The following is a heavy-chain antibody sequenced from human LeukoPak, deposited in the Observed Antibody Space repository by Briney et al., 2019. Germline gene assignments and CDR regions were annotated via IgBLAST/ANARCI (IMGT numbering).Heavy chain of an antibody. V-gene: IGHV3-48*03. CDR1: GFTFSSYE. J-gene: IGHJ4*02. CDR3: ARVVSGVTGGDY. CDR2: ISSSGSTI. D-gene: IGHD3-3*01. Sequence: PGGSLRLSCAASGFTFSSYEMNWVRQAPGKGLEWVSYISSSGSTIYYADSVKGRFTISRDNAKNSLYLQMNSLRVEDTALYYCARVVSGVTGGDYWGQGTLVSVSS.